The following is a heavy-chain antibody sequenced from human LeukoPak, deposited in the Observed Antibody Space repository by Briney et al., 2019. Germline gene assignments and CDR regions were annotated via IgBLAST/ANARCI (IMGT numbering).Heavy chain of an antibody. CDR1: GYTFTSYD. CDR3: ARARGGSYYYNYMDV. D-gene: IGHD3-16*01. J-gene: IGHJ6*03. V-gene: IGHV1-18*01. Sequence: ASVKVSCKASGYTFTSYDINWVRQATGQGLEWMGWISVYNGNTNYAQKLQGRVTMTTDTSTSTAYMELRSLRSDDTAVYYCARARGGSYYYNYMDVWGKGTTVTVSS. CDR2: ISVYNGNT.